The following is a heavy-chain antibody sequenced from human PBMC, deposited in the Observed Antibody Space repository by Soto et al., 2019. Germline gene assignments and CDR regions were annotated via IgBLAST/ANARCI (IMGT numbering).Heavy chain of an antibody. D-gene: IGHD1-26*01. J-gene: IGHJ4*02. V-gene: IGHV3-72*01. CDR3: ARIRLGSYDINYFDY. CDR2: IRNKANSYST. Sequence: EVQLVESGGGLVQPGGSLRLSCAASGFTFSDHYVDWVRQAPGKGLEWVARIRNKANSYSTEYAASEKVSFTISRNDSNTLAYLLMRSLQSLETAGYCCARIRLGSYDINYFDYGGQGTLGSVSS. CDR1: GFTFSDHY.